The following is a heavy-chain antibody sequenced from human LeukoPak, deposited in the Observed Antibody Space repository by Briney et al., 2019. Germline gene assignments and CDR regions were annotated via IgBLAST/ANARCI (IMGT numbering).Heavy chain of an antibody. Sequence: SETLSLTCTVSGGSISSYYWSWIRQPAGKGLEWIGRIYTSGSTNYNPSLKSRVTISVDTSKNQFSLKLSSVTAADTAVYYCARGLNSGSFSGFYYYYYMDVWGKGTTVTVSS. CDR3: ARGLNSGSFSGFYYYYYMDV. CDR2: IYTSGST. D-gene: IGHD1-26*01. J-gene: IGHJ6*03. V-gene: IGHV4-4*07. CDR1: GGSISSYY.